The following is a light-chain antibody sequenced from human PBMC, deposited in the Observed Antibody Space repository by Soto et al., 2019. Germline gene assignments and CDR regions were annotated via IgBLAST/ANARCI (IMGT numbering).Light chain of an antibody. Sequence: EIVLTRSPATLSLSPGERATLSCRASQSVSSFLAWYQQKPGQAPRLLIYDVSSRATGSPTRFSGSGSGTDFTLTISSLEPEDFAVYYCQQRSNWPLTFGGGTKVEIK. V-gene: IGKV3-11*01. CDR3: QQRSNWPLT. J-gene: IGKJ4*01. CDR1: QSVSSF. CDR2: DVS.